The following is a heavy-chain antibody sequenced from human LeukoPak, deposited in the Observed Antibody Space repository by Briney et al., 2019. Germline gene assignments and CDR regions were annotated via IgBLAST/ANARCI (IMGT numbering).Heavy chain of an antibody. CDR2: FSYDGSTK. CDR3: ARAKEGFSGFDYLFDY. J-gene: IGHJ4*02. D-gene: IGHD5-12*01. Sequence: PGGSLRLSCAASGFTFSTYAMYWVRQAPGKGLEWVALFSYDGSTKYYADSVKGRFTISRDNSKKSLYLQMNSLRAEDTAVYYCARAKEGFSGFDYLFDYWGQGTLVTVSS. V-gene: IGHV3-30-3*01. CDR1: GFTFSTYA.